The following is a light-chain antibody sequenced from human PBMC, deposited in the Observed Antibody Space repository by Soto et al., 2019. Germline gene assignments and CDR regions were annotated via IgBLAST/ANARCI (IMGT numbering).Light chain of an antibody. CDR3: AAWDDSLNGHAV. V-gene: IGLV1-44*01. J-gene: IGLJ7*01. CDR1: SSNIGSNT. Sequence: SVLTQPPSASGTPGQRVTISCSGSSSNIGSNTVNWYQQLPGTAPKLLIYSNNQRPSGVPDRFSGSKSGTSASLAISGLQSEDEADYYCAAWDDSLNGHAVFGGGTQLTVL. CDR2: SNN.